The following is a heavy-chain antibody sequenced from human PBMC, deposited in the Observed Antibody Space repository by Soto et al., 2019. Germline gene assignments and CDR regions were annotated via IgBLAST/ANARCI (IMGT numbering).Heavy chain of an antibody. Sequence: LQLQGSGPGLVKPSETLSLTCTVSGGAISDNSYYWDWIRQTPGKGLEWIGAIYHRGSTYYNPSLKSRVTIAVDTSKNQFSLTLTSVTAADTAVYYCARRSPLVYGNPFDHWGQGILVTVSA. V-gene: IGHV4-39*01. CDR3: ARRSPLVYGNPFDH. J-gene: IGHJ4*02. CDR2: IYHRGST. CDR1: GGAISDNSYY. D-gene: IGHD3-10*01.